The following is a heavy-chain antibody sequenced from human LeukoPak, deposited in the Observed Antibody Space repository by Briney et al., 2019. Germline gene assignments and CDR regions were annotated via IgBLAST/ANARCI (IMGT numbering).Heavy chain of an antibody. J-gene: IGHJ5*02. Sequence: SETLSLTCTVSGGSISSSSYYWGWVRQPPGKGLEWIGGIYYSGSTYYNPSLKSRVTISVSPAKNQSSLKLSSVTAADTAVYYRPRNPRSSTSCYTSPPPAHNWFAPWGQATLVTVSS. CDR1: GGSISSSSYY. V-gene: IGHV4-39*07. CDR3: PRNPRSSTSCYTSPPPAHNWFAP. CDR2: IYYSGST. D-gene: IGHD2-2*02.